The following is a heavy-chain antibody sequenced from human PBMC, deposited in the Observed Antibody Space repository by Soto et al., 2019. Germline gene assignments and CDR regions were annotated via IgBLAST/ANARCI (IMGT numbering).Heavy chain of an antibody. D-gene: IGHD3-22*01. Sequence: EVQLVGPGGGLFKPGGSLRPSGAASGFTFRGNGMTWVRQAPGKGLEGVANIKHDGSEKYYVDSVEGRFTISKDNAKNSLYLQMNSLRAEDTAVYYCARDYDRTPGIYWGQGTLVTVSS. V-gene: IGHV3-7*04. CDR2: IKHDGSEK. CDR3: ARDYDRTPGIY. CDR1: GFTFRGNG. J-gene: IGHJ4*02.